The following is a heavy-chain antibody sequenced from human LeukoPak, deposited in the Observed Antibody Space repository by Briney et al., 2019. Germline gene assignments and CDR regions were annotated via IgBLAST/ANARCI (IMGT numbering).Heavy chain of an antibody. D-gene: IGHD5-18*01. CDR1: RGSISGYY. V-gene: IGHV4-59*01. CDR3: ARDQGYSYGHYFDY. Sequence: SETLSLTCTVSRGSISGYYWSWIRQPPGKGLEWIGYIYYSGSTNYNPSLKSRVTISVDTSRNQFSLKLRSVTAADTAVYYCARDQGYSYGHYFDYWGQGTLVTVSS. CDR2: IYYSGST. J-gene: IGHJ4*02.